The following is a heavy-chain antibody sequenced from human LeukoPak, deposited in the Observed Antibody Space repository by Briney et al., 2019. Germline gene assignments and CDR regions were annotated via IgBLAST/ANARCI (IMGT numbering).Heavy chain of an antibody. CDR1: GYTFTSYY. J-gene: IGHJ4*02. Sequence: ASVKVSCKASGYTFTSYYMHWVRQAPGQGLEWMGIINPSGGSTSCAQKFQGRVTMTRDTSTSTVYMELSSLRSEDTAVYYCALGVVPAAAEGGFDYWGQGTLVTVS. D-gene: IGHD2-2*01. CDR3: ALGVVPAAAEGGFDY. V-gene: IGHV1-46*01. CDR2: INPSGGST.